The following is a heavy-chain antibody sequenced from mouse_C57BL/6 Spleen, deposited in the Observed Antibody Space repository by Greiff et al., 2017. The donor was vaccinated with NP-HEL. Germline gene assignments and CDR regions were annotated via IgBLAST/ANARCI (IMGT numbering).Heavy chain of an antibody. V-gene: IGHV1-9*01. J-gene: IGHJ3*01. D-gene: IGHD1-1*01. CDR3: ARLGRHYYYGTGFAY. CDR2: ILPGSGST. Sequence: QVQLQQPGAELVKPGASVKMSCKATGYTFTGYWIEWVKQRPGHGLEWIGEILPGSGSTNYNEKFKGKATFTADTSSNTAYMQLSSLTTEDSAIYYCARLGRHYYYGTGFAYWGQGTLVTVSA. CDR1: GYTFTGYW.